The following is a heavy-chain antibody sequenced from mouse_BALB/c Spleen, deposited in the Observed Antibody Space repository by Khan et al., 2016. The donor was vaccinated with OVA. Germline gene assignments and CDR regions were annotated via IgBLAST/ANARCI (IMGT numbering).Heavy chain of an antibody. CDR1: GYTFTSHT. V-gene: IGHV1-4*01. CDR2: INPRSGYT. Sequence: QVQLKESGAELARPGASVKMSCKASGYTFTSHTMHWVKQRPGQGLEWIGYINPRSGYTNYNQKFNDKATLTADKSSNTAYMQLSSLTSEDSAVYYCARRTTEYAMDYWGQGTSVTVSS. CDR3: ARRTTEYAMDY. J-gene: IGHJ4*01. D-gene: IGHD2-14*01.